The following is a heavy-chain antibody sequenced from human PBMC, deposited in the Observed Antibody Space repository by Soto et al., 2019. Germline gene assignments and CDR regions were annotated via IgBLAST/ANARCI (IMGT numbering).Heavy chain of an antibody. V-gene: IGHV3-30*03. CDR2: ISYDGSDR. D-gene: IGHD2-15*01. Sequence: GGSLRLSCEGPGFTFSDYGFHWVRQAPGKGLEWVAMISYDGSDRYYRDSVQGRFTISRDDSKNTVFLQMNSLRTEDTAMYYCARSTYCNGGSCYPQYWGPGXLVTVYS. J-gene: IGHJ4*02. CDR3: ARSTYCNGGSCYPQY. CDR1: GFTFSDYG.